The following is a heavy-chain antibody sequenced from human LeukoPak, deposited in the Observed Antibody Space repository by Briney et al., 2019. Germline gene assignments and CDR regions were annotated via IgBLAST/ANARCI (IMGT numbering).Heavy chain of an antibody. J-gene: IGHJ6*03. CDR3: ARVFSLRFLEWLTPAQDYYYMDV. Sequence: GGSLRLSCAASRFTFSSYSMNWVRQAPGKGLEWVSSISSSGSYIYYADSVKGRFTISRDNAKNSLYLQMNSLRAEDTAVYYCARVFSLRFLEWLTPAQDYYYMDVWGKGTTVTVSS. V-gene: IGHV3-21*01. D-gene: IGHD3-3*01. CDR1: RFTFSSYS. CDR2: ISSSGSYI.